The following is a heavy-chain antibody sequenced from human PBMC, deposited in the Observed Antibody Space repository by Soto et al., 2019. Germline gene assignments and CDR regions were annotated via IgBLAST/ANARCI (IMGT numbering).Heavy chain of an antibody. CDR3: ARDRWLAP. CDR1: GGSISGYY. Sequence: SETLPLTCTVSGGSISGYYWSWIRQPPGKGLEWIGYISYGGSINYNPSFKSRATISVETSKNQFSLEVKYVTVADTAVYYCARDRWLAPWGQGTLVTVSS. J-gene: IGHJ5*02. CDR2: ISYGGSI. V-gene: IGHV4-59*01.